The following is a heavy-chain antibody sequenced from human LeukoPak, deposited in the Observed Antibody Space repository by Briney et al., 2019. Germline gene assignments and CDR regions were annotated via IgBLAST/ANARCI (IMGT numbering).Heavy chain of an antibody. V-gene: IGHV4-59*01. CDR3: ARDYSNYYGMDV. CDR1: GGSITSYY. CDR2: IYYSGIT. J-gene: IGHJ6*02. Sequence: SETLSLTCSVSGGSITSYYWRWIRQPPGKGLEWMGYIYYSGITNYNPSLESRVTISVDTSKNQFSLKLTSVTAADTAVYYCARDYSNYYGMDVWGQGTTVTVSS. D-gene: IGHD4-11*01.